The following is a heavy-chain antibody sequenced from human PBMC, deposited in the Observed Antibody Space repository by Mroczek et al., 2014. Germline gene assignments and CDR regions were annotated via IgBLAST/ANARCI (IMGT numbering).Heavy chain of an antibody. D-gene: IGHD6-19*01. CDR1: GYTFTSYA. V-gene: IGHV1-3*01. CDR3: ARERGIAVTSNWFDP. Sequence: GKKPGASVKVSCKASGYTFTSYAMHWVRQAPGQRLEWMGWINAGNGNTKYSQKFQGRVTITRDTSASTAYMELSSLRSEDTAVYYCARERGIAVTSNWFDPWGQGTLVTVSS. CDR2: INAGNGNT. J-gene: IGHJ5*02.